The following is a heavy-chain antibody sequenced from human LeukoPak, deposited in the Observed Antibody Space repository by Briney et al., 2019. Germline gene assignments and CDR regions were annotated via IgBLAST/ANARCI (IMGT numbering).Heavy chain of an antibody. J-gene: IGHJ4*02. Sequence: PGGSLRLSCAASGFTFSSYAMHWVRQAPGKGLEWVAVISYDGSNKHYADSVKGRFTISRDNSKNTLYLQMNSLRAEDTAVYYCARDGPCGGDCYIDYWGQGTLVTVSS. V-gene: IGHV3-30-3*01. CDR1: GFTFSSYA. CDR3: ARDGPCGGDCYIDY. CDR2: ISYDGSNK. D-gene: IGHD2-21*02.